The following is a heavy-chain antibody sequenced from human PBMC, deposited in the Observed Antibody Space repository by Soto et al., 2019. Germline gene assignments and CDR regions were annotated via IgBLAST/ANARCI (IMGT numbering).Heavy chain of an antibody. J-gene: IGHJ4*02. V-gene: IGHV2-5*01. Sequence: QITLKESGPPLVKPTQTLTLTCTFYGLSLSTSEVGVGWIRQPPGKALEWLALIYWNDDERYSPSLKSRLTITKDTSKNQVVLTMTRMDPVDTATYYCAHTISDQSLRYYFDYWGQGTLVTVSS. CDR1: GLSLSTSEVG. D-gene: IGHD2-2*02. CDR3: AHTISDQSLRYYFDY. CDR2: IYWNDDE.